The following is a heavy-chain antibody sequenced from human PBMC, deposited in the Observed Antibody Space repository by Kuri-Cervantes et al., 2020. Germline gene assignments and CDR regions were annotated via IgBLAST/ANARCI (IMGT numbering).Heavy chain of an antibody. D-gene: IGHD1-26*01. CDR1: GFTFDDYG. V-gene: IGHV3-20*04. J-gene: IGHJ3*02. CDR2: INWNGGST. CDR3: AARPLWELLRRDAFDI. Sequence: GGSLRLSCAASGFTFDDYGMSWVRQAPGKGLEWVSGINWNGGSTGYADSVKGRFTISRDNAKNSLYLQMNSLRAEDTAVYYCAARPLWELLRRDAFDIWGQGTLVTVSS.